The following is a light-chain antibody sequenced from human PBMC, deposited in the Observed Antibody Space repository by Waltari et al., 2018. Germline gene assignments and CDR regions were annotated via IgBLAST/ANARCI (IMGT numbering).Light chain of an antibody. Sequence: LECEPEKPGPAQRRRFYLVSPRASGVPDRFSGSRSGTDCTLKLSRVEAEDVGVYFCRQARQTPGTFGQGTTVEIK. CDR2: LVS. CDR3: RQARQTPGT. J-gene: IGKJ1*01. V-gene: IGKV2-28*01.